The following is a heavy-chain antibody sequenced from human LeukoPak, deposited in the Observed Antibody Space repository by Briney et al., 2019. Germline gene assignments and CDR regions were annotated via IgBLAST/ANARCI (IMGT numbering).Heavy chain of an antibody. CDR3: PRGGSGSPFDY. J-gene: IGHJ4*02. D-gene: IGHD1-26*01. V-gene: IGHV3-53*01. Sequence: GGSLRLSCAASGFTVSSNYMSWVRQAPGKGLEWVSVIYSGGSTYYADSVKGRFTISRDNSKKTLYLQMNSLRAEDTAVYYCPRGGSGSPFDYWGQGTLVTVSS. CDR1: GFTVSSNY. CDR2: IYSGGST.